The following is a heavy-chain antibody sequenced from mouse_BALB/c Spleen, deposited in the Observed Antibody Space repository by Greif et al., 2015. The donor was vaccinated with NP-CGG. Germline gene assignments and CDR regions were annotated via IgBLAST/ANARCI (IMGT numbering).Heavy chain of an antibody. CDR1: GFNIKDYY. V-gene: IGHV14-4*02. CDR2: IDPENGDT. CDR3: NGNWFAY. J-gene: IGHJ3*01. Sequence: VQLQQPGAELVRSGASVKLSCTASGFNIKDYYMHLVKQRPEQGLEWIGWIDPENGDTEYAPKFQGKATMTADTSSNTAYLQLSSLTSEDTAVYYCNGNWFAYWGQGTLVTVSA.